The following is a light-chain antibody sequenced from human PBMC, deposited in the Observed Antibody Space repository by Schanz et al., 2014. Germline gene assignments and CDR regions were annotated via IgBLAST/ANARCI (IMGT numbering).Light chain of an antibody. CDR2: GAY. CDR3: QQYGSSPWT. V-gene: IGKV3-20*01. Sequence: EIVMTQSQATLSVSPGERATLSCRASQSISSYLAWYQQKPGQAPRLLIYGAYNRATGIPDRFSGSGSGTDFTLTISRLEPEDFAVYYCQQYGSSPWTFGQGTKVEIK. J-gene: IGKJ1*01. CDR1: QSISSY.